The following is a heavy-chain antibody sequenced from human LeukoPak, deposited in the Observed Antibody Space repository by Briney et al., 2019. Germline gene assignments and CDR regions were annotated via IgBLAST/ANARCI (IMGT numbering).Heavy chain of an antibody. CDR1: GYTFTGYY. D-gene: IGHD6-6*01. V-gene: IGHV1-2*02. Sequence: ASVKVSCKASGYTFTGYYMHWVRQAPGQGLEWMGWINPNSGGTNYAQKFQGRVTMTRDTSISTAYMELSRLRSDDTAVYYCARVGGAYSSSSRYYCYYYMDVWGKGTTVTVSS. CDR3: ARVGGAYSSSSRYYCYYYMDV. CDR2: INPNSGGT. J-gene: IGHJ6*03.